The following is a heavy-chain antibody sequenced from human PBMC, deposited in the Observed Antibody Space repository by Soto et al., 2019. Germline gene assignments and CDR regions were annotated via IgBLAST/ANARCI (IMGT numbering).Heavy chain of an antibody. V-gene: IGHV3-48*01. J-gene: IGHJ4*02. CDR1: GFTFSSYS. Sequence: SLRLSCAASGFTFSSYSMNWVRQAPGKGLEWVSYISSSSSTIYYADSVKGRFTISRDNAKNSLYLQMNSLRAEDTAVYYCARDQTRGNYYYDSSGYIDYWGQG. CDR3: ARDQTRGNYYYDSSGYIDY. D-gene: IGHD3-22*01. CDR2: ISSSSSTI.